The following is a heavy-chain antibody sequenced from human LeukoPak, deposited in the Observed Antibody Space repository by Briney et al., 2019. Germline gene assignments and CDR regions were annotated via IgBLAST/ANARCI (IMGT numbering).Heavy chain of an antibody. Sequence: PSETLSLTCAVYGGSFSGYYWSWIRQPPGKGLEWIGEINHSGSTNYNPSLKSRVTISVDTSTNQFSLKLSSVTAADTAVYYCARGVVGRNLWYFDLWGRGTLVTVSS. CDR1: GGSFSGYY. D-gene: IGHD1-26*01. V-gene: IGHV4-34*01. J-gene: IGHJ2*01. CDR3: ARGVVGRNLWYFDL. CDR2: INHSGST.